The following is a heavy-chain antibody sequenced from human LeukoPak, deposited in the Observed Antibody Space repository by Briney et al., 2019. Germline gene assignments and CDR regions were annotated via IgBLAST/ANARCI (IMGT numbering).Heavy chain of an antibody. CDR3: ARRAGAYTHPYDY. Sequence: GGSLRLSCAGSGFTFSSYSMNWVRQAPGKGLKWVSGINWNGGSTGYADSVKGRFTISRDNAKNSLYLQMNSLRAEDTAVYYCARRAGAYTHPYDYWGQGTLVTVS. D-gene: IGHD3-16*01. J-gene: IGHJ4*02. CDR2: INWNGGST. CDR1: GFTFSSYS. V-gene: IGHV3-20*04.